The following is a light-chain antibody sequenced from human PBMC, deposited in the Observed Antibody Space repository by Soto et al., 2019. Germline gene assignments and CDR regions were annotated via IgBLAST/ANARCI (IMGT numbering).Light chain of an antibody. Sequence: QSVLTQPPSVSGAPGQRVTISCTGSSSNIGAGYDVHWYQQLPGTAPKLLIYGNSNRPSGVPDRFSGSKSGTSASLAITGLQAEDVADYYCQSYDSSLIRVFCGGTKLTVL. J-gene: IGLJ2*01. CDR3: QSYDSSLIRV. V-gene: IGLV1-40*01. CDR1: SSNIGAGYD. CDR2: GNS.